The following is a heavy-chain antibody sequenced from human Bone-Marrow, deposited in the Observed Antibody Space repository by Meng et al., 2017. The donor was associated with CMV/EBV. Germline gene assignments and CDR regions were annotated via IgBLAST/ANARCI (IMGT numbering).Heavy chain of an antibody. V-gene: IGHV4-39*07. D-gene: IGHD6-6*01. J-gene: IGHJ6*02. CDR2: TYYSGST. Sequence: GSLRLSCTVSGGSISSSSYYWGWIRQPPGKGLEWIGSTYYSGSTYYNPSLKSRVTISVDTSKNQFSRNLRSVAPAGTAMYYWARELGGGLAARRVLDVWGQGTTVTVSS. CDR3: ARELGGGLAARRVLDV. CDR1: GGSISSSSYY.